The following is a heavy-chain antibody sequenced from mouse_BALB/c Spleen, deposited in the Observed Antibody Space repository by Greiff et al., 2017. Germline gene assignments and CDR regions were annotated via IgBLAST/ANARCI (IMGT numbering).Heavy chain of an antibody. CDR2: ISSGGSYT. D-gene: IGHD1-1*01. J-gene: IGHJ2*01. V-gene: IGHV5-9-3*01. CDR3: ARQDYYGSRYYFDY. Sequence: EVKLVESGGGLVKPGGSLKLSCAASGFTFSSYAMSWVRQTPEKRLEWVATISSGGSYTYYPDSVKGRFTISRDNAKNTLYLQMSSLRSEDTAMYYCARQDYYGSRYYFDYWGQGTTLTVSS. CDR1: GFTFSSYA.